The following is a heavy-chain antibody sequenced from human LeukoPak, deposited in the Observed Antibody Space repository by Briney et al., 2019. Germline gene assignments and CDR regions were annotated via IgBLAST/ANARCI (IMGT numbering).Heavy chain of an antibody. CDR2: IYYSGST. J-gene: IGHJ4*02. CDR3: AAYYYDNSGYFH. Sequence: PSETLSLTCAVYGGSFSGYYWSWIRQPPGKGLEWIGYIYYSGSTNYNPSLKSRVTISVDTSKNQFSLKLSSVTAADTAVYYCAAYYYDNSGYFHWGQGTLVTVSS. D-gene: IGHD3-22*01. V-gene: IGHV4-59*01. CDR1: GGSFSGYY.